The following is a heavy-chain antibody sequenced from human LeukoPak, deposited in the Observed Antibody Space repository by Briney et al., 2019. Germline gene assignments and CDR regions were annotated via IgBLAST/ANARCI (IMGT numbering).Heavy chain of an antibody. CDR1: GYTFTSYD. D-gene: IGHD6-13*01. J-gene: IGHJ6*03. CDR2: MNPNSGNT. Sequence: ASVKVSCKASGYTFTSYDINWVRQATGQGLEWMGWMNPNSGNTGYAQKFQGRVTITRNTSISTAYMELSSLRSEDTAVYYCARGTSGQQLVVYYYYYMDVWGKGTTVTVSS. V-gene: IGHV1-8*03. CDR3: ARGTSGQQLVVYYYYYMDV.